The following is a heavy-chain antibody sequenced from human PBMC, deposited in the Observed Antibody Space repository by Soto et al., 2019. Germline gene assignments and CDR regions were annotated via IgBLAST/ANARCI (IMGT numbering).Heavy chain of an antibody. Sequence: QVQLVESGGGVVQPGRSLRLSCAASGFTFSSYGMHWVRQAPGKGLEWVAVISYDGSNKYYADSVKGRFTISRDNSKNTLYLQMNCLRAEDTAVYYCATTSGYFDLWGRGTLVTVSS. CDR1: GFTFSSYG. V-gene: IGHV3-30*03. J-gene: IGHJ2*01. CDR3: ATTSGYFDL. CDR2: ISYDGSNK.